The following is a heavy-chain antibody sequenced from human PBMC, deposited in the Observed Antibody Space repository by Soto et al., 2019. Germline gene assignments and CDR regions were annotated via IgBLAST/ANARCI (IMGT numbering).Heavy chain of an antibody. V-gene: IGHV4-4*07. CDR3: ARGQRFSDWFDP. D-gene: IGHD3-3*01. CDR2: IYSSGNT. CDR1: GGTISGYY. Sequence: PSETLSLTCSVSGGTISGYYWTWIRQPAGQGLEWIGRIYSSGNTKYNPSLQSRVTMSLDTSNNQFSLRLTSVTAADTAVYYCARGQRFSDWFDPWGQGTLVTVS. J-gene: IGHJ5*02.